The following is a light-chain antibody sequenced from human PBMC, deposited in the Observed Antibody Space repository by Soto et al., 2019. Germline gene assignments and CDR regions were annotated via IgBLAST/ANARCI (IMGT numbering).Light chain of an antibody. J-gene: IGKJ1*01. Sequence: GDRVTITCRASQSVSTSLTWYQQKPGKAPELLIYQASSLESGVPSRFSGSGSGTEFTLTITSLQPDDFASFYSLQYHNYRTFGQGTKVEI. V-gene: IGKV1-5*03. CDR2: QAS. CDR1: QSVSTS. CDR3: LQYHNYRT.